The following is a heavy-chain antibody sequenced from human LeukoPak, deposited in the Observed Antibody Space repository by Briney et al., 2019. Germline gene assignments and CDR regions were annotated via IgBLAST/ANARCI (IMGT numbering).Heavy chain of an antibody. J-gene: IGHJ5*02. D-gene: IGHD3-22*01. V-gene: IGHV3-21*01. Sequence: GGSLRLSCAASVFTFSSYSMNLVRQAPGKGLEWVSSISSRSSYIYYADSVKGRFTISRDNAKNSLYLQMNSLRAEDTAVYYCARALSTYYYDSSGYPWGQGTLVAVSS. CDR2: ISSRSSYI. CDR3: ARALSTYYYDSSGYP. CDR1: VFTFSSYS.